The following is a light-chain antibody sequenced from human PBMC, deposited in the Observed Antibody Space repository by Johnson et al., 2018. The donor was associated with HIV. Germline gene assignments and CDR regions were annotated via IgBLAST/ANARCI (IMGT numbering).Light chain of an antibody. CDR2: DNN. Sequence: QSVLTQPPSVSAAPGQKVTISCSGSSSNIGNNYVSWYQQLPGTAPKLLIYDNNKRPSGIPDRFSGSKFGTSATLGITGLQTGAEADYYCGTWDSSLSAFYVFGTGTKVT. J-gene: IGLJ1*01. CDR1: SSNIGNNY. V-gene: IGLV1-51*01. CDR3: GTWDSSLSAFYV.